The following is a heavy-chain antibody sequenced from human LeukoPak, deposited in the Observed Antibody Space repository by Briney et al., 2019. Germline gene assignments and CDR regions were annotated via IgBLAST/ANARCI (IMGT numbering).Heavy chain of an antibody. CDR1: GFTFSSYE. J-gene: IGHJ4*02. CDR2: ISSSGSTI. V-gene: IGHV3-48*03. D-gene: IGHD2-21*01. Sequence: GGSLRLSCAASGFTFSSYEMNWVRQAPGKGLEWVSYISSSGSTIYYADSVKGRFTISRDNAKNSLYLQMNSLRAEDTAVYYCARSGTICGGDCYENWGQGTLVTVSS. CDR3: ARSGTICGGDCYEN.